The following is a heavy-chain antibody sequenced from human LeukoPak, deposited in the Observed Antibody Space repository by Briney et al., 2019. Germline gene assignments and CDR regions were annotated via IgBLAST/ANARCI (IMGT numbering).Heavy chain of an antibody. Sequence: GGSLRLSCAASGFTFSSYAMSWVRQAPGKGLEWVSAISGSGGSTYYADSVKGRFTIPRDNSKNTLYLQMNSLRAEDTAVYYCAKDRGIVPAADNWFDPWGQGTLVTVSS. CDR3: AKDRGIVPAADNWFDP. CDR1: GFTFSSYA. J-gene: IGHJ5*02. CDR2: ISGSGGST. V-gene: IGHV3-23*01. D-gene: IGHD2-2*01.